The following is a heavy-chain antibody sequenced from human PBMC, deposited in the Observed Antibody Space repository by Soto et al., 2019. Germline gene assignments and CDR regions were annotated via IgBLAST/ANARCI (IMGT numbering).Heavy chain of an antibody. CDR3: AKRIVGHSGHAMDA. J-gene: IGHJ6*02. V-gene: IGHV3-11*01. CDR2: IYKNGAAT. CDR1: GFTFSDFH. Sequence: QVQLVESGGGMVRPGGSRRLSGAASGFTFSDFHMVWIRRAPGKGLEWLSYIYKNGAATYDAESVKGRFIISRDNAKSSLYLQMNSLRGEDTSVDYCAKRIVGHSGHAMDAWGQGTTVTVSS. D-gene: IGHD1-26*01.